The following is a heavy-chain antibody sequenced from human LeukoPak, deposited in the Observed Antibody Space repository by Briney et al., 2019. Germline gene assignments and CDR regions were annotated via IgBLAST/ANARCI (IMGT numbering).Heavy chain of an antibody. CDR1: GFTFSNYW. D-gene: IGHD3-22*01. CDR2: IKTDGSEK. V-gene: IGHV3-7*01. Sequence: GGSLRLSCTASGFTFSNYWMGWVRQAPGKGLQWVANIKTDGSEKYYVDSVKGRFTISRDNAKNSLYLQMNSLRAEDTAVYYCATYSSLNRREFQYWGQGTLLTVSS. J-gene: IGHJ1*01. CDR3: ATYSSLNRREFQY.